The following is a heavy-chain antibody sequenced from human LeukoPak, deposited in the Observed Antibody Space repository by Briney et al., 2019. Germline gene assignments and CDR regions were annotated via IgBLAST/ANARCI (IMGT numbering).Heavy chain of an antibody. Sequence: SETLSLTCTLSGRSISSYYWSWIRQPAAKGLEWIGRIYSSGTTTYNPSFKSRVTMSLDTSNNQLSLKLTSVTAADTAVYYCARVSPIPAAGSSYYFAMDVWGQGTTVTVSS. CDR3: ARVSPIPAAGSSYYFAMDV. V-gene: IGHV4-4*07. CDR1: GRSISSYY. CDR2: IYSSGTT. D-gene: IGHD6-13*01. J-gene: IGHJ6*02.